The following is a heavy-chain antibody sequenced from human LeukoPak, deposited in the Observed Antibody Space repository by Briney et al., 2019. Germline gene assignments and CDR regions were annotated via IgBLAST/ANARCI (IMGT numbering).Heavy chain of an antibody. D-gene: IGHD1-26*01. Sequence: PSETLSLTCTVSGGSISSSSYYWGWIRQPPGKGLEWIGSIYYSGSTYYNPSLKSRVTISVDTSKNQFSLKLSSVTAADTAVYYCARSYGAHFDAFDIWGQGTMVTVSS. CDR1: GGSISSSSYY. CDR3: ARSYGAHFDAFDI. J-gene: IGHJ3*02. CDR2: IYYSGST. V-gene: IGHV4-39*07.